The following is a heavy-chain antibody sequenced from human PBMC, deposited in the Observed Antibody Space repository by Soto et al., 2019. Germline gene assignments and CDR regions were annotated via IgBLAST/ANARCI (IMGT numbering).Heavy chain of an antibody. Sequence: ASVKVSCKVSGYILTELSMHWVRQAPGKGLEWMGGFDPEDGETIYAQKFQGRVTMTEDTSTDTAYMELSSLRSEDTAVYYCATAYYYYDSSGHSYYFDYWGQGTLVTVSS. J-gene: IGHJ4*02. CDR2: FDPEDGET. CDR3: ATAYYYYDSSGHSYYFDY. V-gene: IGHV1-24*01. CDR1: GYILTELS. D-gene: IGHD3-22*01.